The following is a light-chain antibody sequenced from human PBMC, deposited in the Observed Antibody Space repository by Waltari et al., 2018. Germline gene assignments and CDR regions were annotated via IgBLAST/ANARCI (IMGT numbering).Light chain of an antibody. J-gene: IGKJ2*01. CDR3: QQSYSTPHT. Sequence: DIQMTQSPSSLSASVGVRVTISCRAIQSISSYLNWYQHKPGKAPKLLIYDASSLQSGVPSRFSGSGSGTDFTLTLSSLQPEDFATYYCQQSYSTPHTFGQGTKLEIK. CDR2: DAS. CDR1: QSISSY. V-gene: IGKV1-39*01.